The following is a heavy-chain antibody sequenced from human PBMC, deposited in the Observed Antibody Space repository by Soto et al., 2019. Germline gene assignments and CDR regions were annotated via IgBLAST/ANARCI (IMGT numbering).Heavy chain of an antibody. CDR1: AFSLSTGGVG. D-gene: IGHD3-10*01. J-gene: IGHJ4*02. CDR2: IYWDDDK. Sequence: SGPTLVNPTQTLTLTCTFSAFSLSTGGVGVGWIRQPPGKALEWLALIYWDDDKRYSPSLRSRLTITKDTSKNQVVLTMTNMDPVDTATYYCAHKGSGSRAIDYWGQGALVTVSS. CDR3: AHKGSGSRAIDY. V-gene: IGHV2-5*02.